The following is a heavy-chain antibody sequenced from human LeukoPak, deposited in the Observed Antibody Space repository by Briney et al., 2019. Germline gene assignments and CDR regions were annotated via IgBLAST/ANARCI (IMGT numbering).Heavy chain of an antibody. V-gene: IGHV1-8*01. CDR1: GYTFTSYD. CDR3: ARVIAAGFDFDY. Sequence: ASVKVSCKASGYTFTSYDINWVRQATGQGLEWMGWMNPNSGNTGYAQEFQGRVTMTRNTSISTAYMELSSLRSEDTAVYYCARVIAAGFDFDYWGQGTLVTVSS. D-gene: IGHD6-25*01. J-gene: IGHJ4*02. CDR2: MNPNSGNT.